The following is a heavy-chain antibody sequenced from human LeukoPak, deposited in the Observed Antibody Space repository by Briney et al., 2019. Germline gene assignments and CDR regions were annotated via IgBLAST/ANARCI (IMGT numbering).Heavy chain of an antibody. Sequence: SETLSLTCTVSGGSISSYYWSWIRQPPGKGLEWIGYIYYSGSTNHNPSLKSRVTISVDTSKNQFSLKLSSVTAADTAVYYCARQKPNWNYAHFDYWGQGTLVTVSS. CDR1: GGSISSYY. CDR3: ARQKPNWNYAHFDY. CDR2: IYYSGST. D-gene: IGHD1-7*01. V-gene: IGHV4-59*08. J-gene: IGHJ4*02.